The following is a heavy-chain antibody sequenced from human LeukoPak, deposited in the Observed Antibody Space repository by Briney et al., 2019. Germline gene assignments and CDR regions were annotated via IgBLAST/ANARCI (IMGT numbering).Heavy chain of an antibody. D-gene: IGHD3-22*01. CDR3: TTGVGYYYDSGTFG. V-gene: IGHV3-15*01. Sequence: GGSLRLSCAASGFTFSNEWMHWVRQAPGKGLEWVGRIKRKTDGGTADYAAPVKGRFTISRDDSRNTLYLQMSSLKTEDTAVYYCTTGVGYYYDSGTFGWGQGTLVTVSS. CDR1: GFTFSNEW. J-gene: IGHJ4*02. CDR2: IKRKTDGGTA.